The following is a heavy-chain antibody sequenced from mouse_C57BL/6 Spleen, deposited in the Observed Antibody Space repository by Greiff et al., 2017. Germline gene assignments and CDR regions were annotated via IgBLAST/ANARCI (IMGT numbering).Heavy chain of an antibody. CDR1: GFSLTSYG. J-gene: IGHJ4*01. V-gene: IGHV2-2*01. CDR3: ARNPGGYAMDY. CDR2: IWSGGRT. Sequence: QVQLQQSGPGLVQPSSSLSITCTVSGFSLTSYGVHWVRQSPGKGLEWLGVIWSGGRTAYNAAFISRLSISKDNSKSQVFFKMNSLQADDTAIYYCARNPGGYAMDYWGQGTSVTVSS.